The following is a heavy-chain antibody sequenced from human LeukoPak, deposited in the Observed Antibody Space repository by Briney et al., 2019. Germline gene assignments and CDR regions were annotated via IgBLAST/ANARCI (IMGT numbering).Heavy chain of an antibody. D-gene: IGHD3-10*01. Sequence: HPGGSLRLSCAASGFTFDDYAMHWVRHAPGKGLEWVSGISWNSGSIDFADSVKGRFTISRDNAKNSLYLQMNSLRAEDTAVYYCAKGTTLVVRGVPLDVWGKGTTVTVSS. CDR1: GFTFDDYA. CDR2: ISWNSGSI. CDR3: AKGTTLVVRGVPLDV. J-gene: IGHJ6*04. V-gene: IGHV3-9*01.